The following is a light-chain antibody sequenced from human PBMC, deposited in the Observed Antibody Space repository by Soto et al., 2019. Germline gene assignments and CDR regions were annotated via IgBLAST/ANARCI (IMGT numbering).Light chain of an antibody. CDR3: PQYNNWPLT. Sequence: EIVMTQSPATLSVSPGERATLSCRASRSISSNLAWYQQKPGQAPRPLNYGASTRATGIPARFTGSGSGTEFPLTISSLQSEDFAVYYCPQYNNWPLTFGGGTKVDIK. CDR2: GAS. V-gene: IGKV3-15*01. CDR1: RSISSN. J-gene: IGKJ4*01.